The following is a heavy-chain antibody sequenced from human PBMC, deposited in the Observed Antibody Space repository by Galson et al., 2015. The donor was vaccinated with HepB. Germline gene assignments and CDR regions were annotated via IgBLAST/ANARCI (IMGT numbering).Heavy chain of an antibody. V-gene: IGHV3-48*02. J-gene: IGHJ4*02. Sequence: SLRLSCAASGFTFSSYKMNWVRQAPRKGLEWLSYISTSSSTIYYAGSVKGRFTISRDNAKNALFLQMNSLRDEDTAVYYCAREQGCTGGSCYSPLDYWGQGTLVTVSS. CDR3: AREQGCTGGSCYSPLDY. CDR2: ISTSSSTI. CDR1: GFTFSSYK. D-gene: IGHD2-15*01.